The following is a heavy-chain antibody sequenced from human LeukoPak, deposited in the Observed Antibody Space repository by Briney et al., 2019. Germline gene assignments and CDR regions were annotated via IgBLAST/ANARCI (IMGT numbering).Heavy chain of an antibody. CDR2: IRYDGSNK. Sequence: GGSLRLSCAASGFTFSSYGMHWVRQAPGKGLEWVAFIRYDGSNKYYADSVKGRFTISRDNSKNTLYLQMNSLRAEDTAVYYCAKPDYYDSSGHALYYGYWGQGTLVTVSS. J-gene: IGHJ4*02. D-gene: IGHD3-22*01. V-gene: IGHV3-30*02. CDR1: GFTFSSYG. CDR3: AKPDYYDSSGHALYYGY.